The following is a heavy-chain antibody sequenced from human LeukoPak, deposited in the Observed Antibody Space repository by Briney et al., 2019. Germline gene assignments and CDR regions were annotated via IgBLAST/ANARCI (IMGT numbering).Heavy chain of an antibody. CDR1: GFTFSSYA. CDR3: AKDRIAAAGREYYFDY. J-gene: IGHJ4*02. V-gene: IGHV3-23*01. CDR2: ISGSGGST. Sequence: GGSLRLSCAASGFTFSSYAMSWVRQAPGKGLEWVSAISGSGGSTYYADSVKGRFTISRDNSKSTLYLQMNSLRAEDTAVYYCAKDRIAAAGREYYFDYWGQGTLVTVSS. D-gene: IGHD6-13*01.